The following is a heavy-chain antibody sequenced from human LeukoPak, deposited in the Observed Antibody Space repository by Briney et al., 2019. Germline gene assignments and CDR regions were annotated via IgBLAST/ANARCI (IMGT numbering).Heavy chain of an antibody. Sequence: EASVKVSCKVSGYTLTELSMHWVRQAPGKGLEWMGGFDPEDGETIYAQKFQGRVTMTEDTSTDTAYMELSSLRSEDTAVYYCATGAAAGTLFDYWGQGTLVTVSS. CDR3: ATGAAAGTLFDY. CDR2: FDPEDGET. V-gene: IGHV1-24*01. CDR1: GYTLTELS. J-gene: IGHJ4*02. D-gene: IGHD6-13*01.